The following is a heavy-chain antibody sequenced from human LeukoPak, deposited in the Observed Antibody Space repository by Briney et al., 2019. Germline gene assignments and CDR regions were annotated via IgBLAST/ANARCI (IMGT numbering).Heavy chain of an antibody. J-gene: IGHJ4*02. V-gene: IGHV3-74*03. CDR1: GFTFSTYW. CDR3: VAGMGNY. D-gene: IGHD6-13*01. Sequence: GGSLRLSCTASGFTASGFTFSTYWMHWVRQVPGKGLMWVSRINSDGNIITYADSVKGRFTISRDNARQMVYLQMNSLRVEDTAVYCCVAGMGNYWGQGTLVPV. CDR2: INSDGNII.